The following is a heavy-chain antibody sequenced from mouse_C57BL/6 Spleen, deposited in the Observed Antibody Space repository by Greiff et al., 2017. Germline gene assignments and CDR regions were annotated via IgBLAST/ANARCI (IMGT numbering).Heavy chain of an antibody. J-gene: IGHJ2*01. CDR1: GYTFTDYE. CDR3: TRSLFDY. V-gene: IGHV1-15*01. CDR2: IDPETGGT. Sequence: QVQLQQSGAELVRPGASVTLSCKASGYTFTDYEMHWVKQTPVHGLEWIGAIDPETGGTAYNQKFEGKAILTADKSSSTAYMELRSLTSEDSAVYYCTRSLFDYWGQGTTLTVSS.